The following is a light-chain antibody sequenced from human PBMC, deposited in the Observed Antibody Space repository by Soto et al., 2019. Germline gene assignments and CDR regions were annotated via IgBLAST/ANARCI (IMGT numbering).Light chain of an antibody. CDR3: QKYDDLPPT. CDR2: GAS. J-gene: IGKJ1*01. CDR1: QRVSSN. V-gene: IGKV3-15*01. Sequence: EIVLTQSPATLSVSPGERATLSCRASQRVSSNLAWYQQKPGQAPMLLIYGASTRASGIPDRFSGSGAGTEFTLSISSLQSEDFAVYYCQKYDDLPPTFGQGTKVEIK.